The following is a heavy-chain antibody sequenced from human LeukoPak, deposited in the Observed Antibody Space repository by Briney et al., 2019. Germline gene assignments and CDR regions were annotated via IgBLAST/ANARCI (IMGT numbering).Heavy chain of an antibody. CDR1: GGSISSYY. Sequence: SETLSLTCTVSGGSISSYYWSWIRQPPGKGLEWIGYIYYSGSTNYNPSLKSRVTISVDTSKNQFSLKLSSVTAADTAVYYCARVGGTYDILTGYYYYYMDVWGKGTTVTISS. J-gene: IGHJ6*03. CDR3: ARVGGTYDILTGYYYYYMDV. D-gene: IGHD3-9*01. V-gene: IGHV4-59*01. CDR2: IYYSGST.